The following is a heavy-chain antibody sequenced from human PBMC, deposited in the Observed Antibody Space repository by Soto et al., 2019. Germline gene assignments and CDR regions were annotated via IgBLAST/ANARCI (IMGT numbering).Heavy chain of an antibody. CDR3: AKLPCPDGSYYLSDD. CDR2: ISGGGINK. V-gene: IGHV3-23*01. CDR1: TLTFSSYA. J-gene: IGHJ4*02. Sequence: EVQLLESGGGLVQPGGSLRLSCAVSTLTFSSYAMSWVRPAPGKGLEWVSGISGGGINKYYADSVKGRFTISRDNSKKTLYLQMNSLRAEDTAVYYCAKLPCPDGSYYLSDDWGQGTLVTVSS. D-gene: IGHD1-26*01.